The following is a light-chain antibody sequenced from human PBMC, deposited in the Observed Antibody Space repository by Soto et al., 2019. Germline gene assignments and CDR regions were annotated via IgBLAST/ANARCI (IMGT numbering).Light chain of an antibody. CDR1: QSVSSN. CDR2: RAS. Sequence: EIVMTQSPATLSVSPGERATLSCRASQSVSSNLAWYQQRPGQAPRLLIYRASTRATGIPARFSGSGSGTEFTLTISSLQSEDFAVYYCQQYNSWPPWTFGQGTRLDI. V-gene: IGKV3-15*01. CDR3: QQYNSWPPWT. J-gene: IGKJ5*01.